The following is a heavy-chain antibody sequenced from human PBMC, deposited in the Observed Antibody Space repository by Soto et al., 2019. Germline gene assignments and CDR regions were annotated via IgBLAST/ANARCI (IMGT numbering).Heavy chain of an antibody. CDR3: ARLNQLAPSYGLDV. Sequence: PGESLKISCKASGYSFTSYWISWVRQMPGKGLEWMGRIDPSDSYIDYSPSFQGHVTIAVDKSTTTAYLQWSRLKASDTAIYYCARLNQLAPSYGLDVWGQGTTVTVSS. CDR1: GYSFTSYW. D-gene: IGHD2-2*01. CDR2: IDPSDSYI. J-gene: IGHJ6*02. V-gene: IGHV5-10-1*01.